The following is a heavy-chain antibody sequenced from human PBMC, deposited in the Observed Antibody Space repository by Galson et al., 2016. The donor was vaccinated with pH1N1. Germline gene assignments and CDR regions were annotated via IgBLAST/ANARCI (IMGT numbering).Heavy chain of an antibody. Sequence: SLRLSCATSGFPFEEYHIFWVRQAPEMGLEWVSFIRSKVYGKTTEYAASVKGRFVISRDNSKRVAYLQMNSLKTEDTAHYYCNQFRWAHNWFDPWGHGSPVIVSS. J-gene: IGHJ5*02. CDR2: IRSKVYGKTT. D-gene: IGHD5-24*01. V-gene: IGHV3-49*02. CDR1: GFPFEEYH. CDR3: NQFRWAHNWFDP.